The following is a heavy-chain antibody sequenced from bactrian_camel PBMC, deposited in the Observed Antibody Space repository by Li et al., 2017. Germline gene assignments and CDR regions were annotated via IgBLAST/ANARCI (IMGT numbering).Heavy chain of an antibody. V-gene: IGHV3S1*01. CDR3: AAEGRPHCSTLVAGPFHMGPSDFRY. J-gene: IGHJ6*01. CDR1: GDTENSYC. CDR2: LDSARAAT. Sequence: HVQLVESGGGTVQTGGSLRLSCSITGDTENSYCLAWFRQGPGDKRDGVARLDSARAATYYTSVMRGRVTISQDNAKKTLYLEMNSLKPEDTAMYYCAAEGRPHCSTLVAGPFHMGPSDFRYWGQGTQVTVS. D-gene: IGHD6*01.